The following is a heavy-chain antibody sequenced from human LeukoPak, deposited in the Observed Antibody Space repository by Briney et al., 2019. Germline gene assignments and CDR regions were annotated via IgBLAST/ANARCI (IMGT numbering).Heavy chain of an antibody. CDR3: ARVAWGSGSYNIDY. CDR2: INWNGGST. Sequence: GGSLRLSCAASGFTFDDYGMSWVRQAPGKGLEWVSGINWNGGSTGYADSVKGRFTISRDNARNSLYLQMNSLRAEDTALYHCARVAWGSGSYNIDYWGQGTLVTVSS. CDR1: GFTFDDYG. V-gene: IGHV3-20*01. J-gene: IGHJ4*02. D-gene: IGHD3-10*01.